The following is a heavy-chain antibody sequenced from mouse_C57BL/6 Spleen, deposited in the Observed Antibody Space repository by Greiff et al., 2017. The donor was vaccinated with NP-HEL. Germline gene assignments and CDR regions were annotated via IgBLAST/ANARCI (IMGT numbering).Heavy chain of an antibody. CDR2: IYPGSGNT. V-gene: IGHV1-76*01. CDR1: GYTFTDYY. J-gene: IGHJ2*01. CDR3: AREGYYGCSGPYYFDY. D-gene: IGHD1-1*01. Sequence: VQLQQSGAELARPGASVKLSCKASGYTFTDYYINWVKQRPGQGLEWIARIYPGSGNTYYNEKFKGKATLTAEKSSSTAYMQLSSLTSEDSAVYFCAREGYYGCSGPYYFDYWGQGTTLTVSS.